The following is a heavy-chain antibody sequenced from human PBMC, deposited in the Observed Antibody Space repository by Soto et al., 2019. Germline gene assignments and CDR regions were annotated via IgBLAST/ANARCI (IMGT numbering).Heavy chain of an antibody. CDR1: GFRFSNYA. CDR2: IGGRGTSA. J-gene: IGHJ4*02. V-gene: IGHV3-23*01. D-gene: IGHD3-22*01. CDR3: AKSRYVDSSGDFCDF. Sequence: EVQLLESGGGLVQPGGSLRLSCAASGFRFSNYAMSWVRQAPGKGLEWVSGIGGRGTSAYYADSVKGRFAISRDNSENTVFLQLNSLSADDTAVYFCAKSRYVDSSGDFCDFWGQGTLVTVSS.